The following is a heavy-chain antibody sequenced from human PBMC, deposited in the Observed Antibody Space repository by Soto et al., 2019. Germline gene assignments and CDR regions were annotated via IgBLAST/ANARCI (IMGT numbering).Heavy chain of an antibody. V-gene: IGHV1-2*02. J-gene: IGHJ4*02. CDR3: ARDRPTGYYLRGLFDY. CDR2: INPNSGGT. D-gene: IGHD3-9*01. CDR1: GYTFTGYY. Sequence: ASVKVSCKASGYTFTGYYMHWVRQAPGQGLEWMGWINPNSGGTNYAQKFQGRVTMTRDTSISTAYMELSRLRSDDTAVYYCARDRPTGYYLRGLFDYWGQGTLVTVSS.